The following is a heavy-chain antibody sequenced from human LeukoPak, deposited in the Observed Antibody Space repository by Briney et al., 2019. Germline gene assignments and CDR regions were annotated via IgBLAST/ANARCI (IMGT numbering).Heavy chain of an antibody. V-gene: IGHV3-23*01. D-gene: IGHD3-3*01. CDR1: GFTFSSYT. Sequence: PGGSLRLSCAASGFTFSSYTMKWVRQAPGKGLESVSSISGSGDSTYYADSVQGRFTISRDNSRNTLYLQMDSLRGEDTAVYYCAKDCFGDRSCHRGASDLWGQGTMVTDSS. J-gene: IGHJ3*01. CDR2: ISGSGDST. CDR3: AKDCFGDRSCHRGASDL.